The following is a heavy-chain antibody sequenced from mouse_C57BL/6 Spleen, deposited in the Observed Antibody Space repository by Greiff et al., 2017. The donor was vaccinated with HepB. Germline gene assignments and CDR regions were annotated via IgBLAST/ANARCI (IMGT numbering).Heavy chain of an antibody. D-gene: IGHD1-1*01. J-gene: IGHJ1*03. CDR2: INPNYGTT. CDR1: GYSFTDYN. CDR3: EIYYGSSYNLWYFDV. Sequence: VQLQQSGPELVKPGASVKISCKASGYSFTDYNMNWVKQSNGKSLEWIGVINPNYGTTSYNQKFKGKATLTVDQSSSTAYMQLNSLTSEDSAVYYCEIYYGSSYNLWYFDVWGTGTTVTVSS. V-gene: IGHV1-39*01.